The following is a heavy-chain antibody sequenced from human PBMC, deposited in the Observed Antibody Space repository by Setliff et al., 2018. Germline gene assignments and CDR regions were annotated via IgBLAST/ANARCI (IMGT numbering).Heavy chain of an antibody. CDR2: INPDGGNT. D-gene: IGHD4-4*01. Sequence: GGSLRLSCAASGFTVSSNYMSWVRQAPGKGLEWVAHINPDGGNTFYEDSVKGRFTICRDNAKNSLYLQMNSLRAEDTAVYYCARGIYSFDYWGQGTLVTVSS. CDR1: GFTVSSNY. J-gene: IGHJ4*02. CDR3: ARGIYSFDY. V-gene: IGHV3-7*03.